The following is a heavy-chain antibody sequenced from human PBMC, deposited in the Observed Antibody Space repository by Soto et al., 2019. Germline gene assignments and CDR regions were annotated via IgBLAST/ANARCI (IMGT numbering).Heavy chain of an antibody. D-gene: IGHD3-9*01. V-gene: IGHV1-3*01. J-gene: IGHJ4*02. Sequence: VASVKVSCKSSGYTFTSYAMHWVRQAPGQRLEWMGWINAGNGNTKYSQKFQGRVTITRDTSASTAYMELSSLRSEDTAVYYCARDIPYYDILDYWGKGTLVTVSS. CDR1: GYTFTSYA. CDR2: INAGNGNT. CDR3: ARDIPYYDILDY.